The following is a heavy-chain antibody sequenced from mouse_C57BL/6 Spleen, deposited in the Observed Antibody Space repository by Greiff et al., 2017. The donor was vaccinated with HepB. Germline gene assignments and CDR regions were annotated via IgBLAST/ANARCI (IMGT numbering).Heavy chain of an antibody. V-gene: IGHV6-3*01. Sequence: EVQLVESGGGLVQPGGSMKLSCVASGFTFSNYWMNWVRQSPEKGLEWVAQIRLKSDNYATHYAESVKGRFTISRDDSKSSVYLQRNNLRAEDTGIYYCTGHYPEYFDYWGQGTTLTVSS. CDR1: GFTFSNYW. J-gene: IGHJ2*01. D-gene: IGHD5-5*01. CDR3: TGHYPEYFDY. CDR2: IRLKSDNYAT.